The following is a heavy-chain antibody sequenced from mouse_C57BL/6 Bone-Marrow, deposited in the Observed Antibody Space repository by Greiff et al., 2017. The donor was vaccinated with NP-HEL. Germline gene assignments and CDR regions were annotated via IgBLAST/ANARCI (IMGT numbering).Heavy chain of an antibody. D-gene: IGHD2-4*01. CDR3: ARKSYDYEYYYAMDY. CDR1: GFSLTSYG. J-gene: IGHJ4*01. V-gene: IGHV2-2*01. Sequence: QVHVKQSGPGLVQPSQSLSITCTVSGFSLTSYGVHWVRQSPGKGLEWLGVIWSGGSTDYNAAFISRLSISKDNSKSQVFFKMNSLQADDTAIYYCARKSYDYEYYYAMDYWGQGTSVTVSS. CDR2: IWSGGST.